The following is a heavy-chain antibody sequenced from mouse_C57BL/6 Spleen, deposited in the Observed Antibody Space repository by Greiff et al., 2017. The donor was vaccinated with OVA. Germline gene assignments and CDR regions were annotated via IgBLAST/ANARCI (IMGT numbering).Heavy chain of an antibody. Sequence: QVQLKESGAELVKPGASVKLSCKASGYTFTSYWMHWVKQRPGQGLEWIGMIHPNSGSTNYNEKFKSKATLTVDKSSSTAYMQLSSLTSEDSAVYYCARRWLRDYAMDYWGQGTSVTVSS. CDR3: ARRWLRDYAMDY. CDR2: IHPNSGST. D-gene: IGHD2-3*01. CDR1: GYTFTSYW. V-gene: IGHV1-64*01. J-gene: IGHJ4*01.